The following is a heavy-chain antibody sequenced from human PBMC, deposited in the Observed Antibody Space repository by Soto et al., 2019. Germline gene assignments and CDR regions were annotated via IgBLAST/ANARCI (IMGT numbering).Heavy chain of an antibody. CDR1: GFSLSGDGVG. CDR2: IYWDDDQ. CDR3: EHAFGGTSWPNDAFDI. D-gene: IGHD3-3*02. Sequence: QITLKESGPTLVKPTQSLTLTCTVSGFSLSGDGVGVGWIRQPPGKALEWLALIYWDDDQRYSPSLKTRLTITKDTSKKQVVLTMTNLDPVDTATYYCEHAFGGTSWPNDAFDIWGQGTVVTVSS. J-gene: IGHJ3*02. V-gene: IGHV2-5*02.